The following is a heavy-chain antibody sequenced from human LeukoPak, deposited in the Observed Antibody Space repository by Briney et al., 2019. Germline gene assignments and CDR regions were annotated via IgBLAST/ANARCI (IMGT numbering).Heavy chain of an antibody. D-gene: IGHD3-3*01. CDR1: GFTFSSYA. Sequence: GGSLRLSCAASGFTFSSYAMHWVRQAPGKGLEYVSAISSNGGSTYYADSVKGRFTISRDNSKNTLYLQMGSLRAEDMAVYYCARSQTTYDFWSGYPNVRIENYYYYGMDVWGQGTTVTVSS. CDR2: ISSNGGST. CDR3: ARSQTTYDFWSGYPNVRIENYYYYGMDV. J-gene: IGHJ6*02. V-gene: IGHV3-64*02.